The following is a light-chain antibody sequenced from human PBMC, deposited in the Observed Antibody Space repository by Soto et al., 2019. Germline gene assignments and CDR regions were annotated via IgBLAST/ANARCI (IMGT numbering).Light chain of an antibody. CDR3: QSYDSSLSGYG. V-gene: IGLV1-40*01. J-gene: IGLJ1*01. CDR1: SSNIGAGYD. CDR2: GNS. Sequence: QSVLTQPPSLSGAPGQRVTISCTGSSSNIGAGYDVHWYQQLPGTAPKLLIYGNSNRPSGVPDRFSGSKSGTSASLAIAGLQAEDEADYYGQSYDSSLSGYGFGLGTKLTVL.